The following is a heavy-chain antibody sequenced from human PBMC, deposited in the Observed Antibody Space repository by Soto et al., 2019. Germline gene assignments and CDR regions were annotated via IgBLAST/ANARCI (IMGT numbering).Heavy chain of an antibody. V-gene: IGHV4-39*01. Sequence: PSETLSLTCTVSGGSISSSSYYWGWIRQPPGKGLEWIGSIHYSGSTYYNPSLKSRVTISGDTSKNQFSLKLSSVTAADTAVYYCARRYGGNLDYWGQGTLVTVSS. CDR1: GGSISSSSYY. CDR3: ARRYGGNLDY. J-gene: IGHJ4*02. D-gene: IGHD1-26*01. CDR2: IHYSGST.